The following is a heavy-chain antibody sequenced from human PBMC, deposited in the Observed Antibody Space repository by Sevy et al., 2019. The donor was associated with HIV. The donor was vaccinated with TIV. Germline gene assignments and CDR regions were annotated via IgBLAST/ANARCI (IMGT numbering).Heavy chain of an antibody. J-gene: IGHJ4*02. CDR1: GFTFSGNW. V-gene: IGHV3-7*01. D-gene: IGHD2-2*02. CDR2: IKEDGSEK. Sequence: GGSLRLSCAASGFTFSGNWMSWVRQAPGKGLEWVADIKEDGSEKYYVDSVKGRFTISRDNAKKSLYLQTNNLRAEDTAVYYCARDAGYCSSTSFYRGDYFDYWGQGTLVTVSS. CDR3: ARDAGYCSSTSFYRGDYFDY.